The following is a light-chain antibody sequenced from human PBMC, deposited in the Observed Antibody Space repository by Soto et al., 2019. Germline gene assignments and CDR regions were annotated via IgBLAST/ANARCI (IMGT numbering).Light chain of an antibody. CDR2: GAS. CDR3: QQYGSSHVS. J-gene: IGKJ2*03. Sequence: EIVLTQSPGTLSLSPGEGATLSCRASQSVSSSNLAWYQHKPGQAPRLVMYGASSRAPGIPDRFSGGGSGTDFTLTISRMEPEDFAIYYYQQYGSSHVSFGQGTKLEIK. CDR1: QSVSSSN. V-gene: IGKV3-20*01.